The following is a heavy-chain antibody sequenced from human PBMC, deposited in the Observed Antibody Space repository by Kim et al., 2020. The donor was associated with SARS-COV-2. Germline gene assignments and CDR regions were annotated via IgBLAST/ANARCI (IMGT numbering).Heavy chain of an antibody. Sequence: SETLSLTCAVSGGSISSNNWWMWVRQPPGKGQEGIGEIYHGGSSNYKPSLKRRVTISVDESKNQFSLKLSCVTAADTAVYYCARVPRDTSGPGGFFWGQGTMVTVSS. V-gene: IGHV4-4*02. D-gene: IGHD6-19*01. J-gene: IGHJ3*01. CDR3: ARVPRDTSGPGGFF. CDR2: IYHGGSS. CDR1: GGSISSNNW.